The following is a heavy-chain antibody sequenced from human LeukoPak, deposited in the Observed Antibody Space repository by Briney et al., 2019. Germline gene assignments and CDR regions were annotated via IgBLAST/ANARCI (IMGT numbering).Heavy chain of an antibody. Sequence: QPGGSLRLSCAASGFTFSSYAMHWVRQAPGKGLEWVAVISYDGSNKYYADSVKGRFTISRDNSKNTLYLQMNSLRAEDTAVYYCAKDRVTIFGVVIIRLDYWGQGTLVTVSS. D-gene: IGHD3-3*01. J-gene: IGHJ4*02. V-gene: IGHV3-30*04. CDR1: GFTFSSYA. CDR3: AKDRVTIFGVVIIRLDY. CDR2: ISYDGSNK.